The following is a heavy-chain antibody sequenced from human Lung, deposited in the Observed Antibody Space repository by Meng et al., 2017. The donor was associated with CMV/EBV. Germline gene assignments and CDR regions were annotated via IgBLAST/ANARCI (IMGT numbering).Heavy chain of an antibody. D-gene: IGHD3-22*01. V-gene: IGHV3-30-3*01. CDR2: ISYDGGNK. CDR3: ARESSGYYSY. J-gene: IGHJ4*02. Sequence: SCAASGFTFSSYAMHWVRQAPGKGLEWVAVISYDGGNKYYADSVKGRFTISRDNSKNTLYLQMNSLRAEDTAVYYCARESSGYYSYWGQGTLVTVSS. CDR1: GFTFSSYA.